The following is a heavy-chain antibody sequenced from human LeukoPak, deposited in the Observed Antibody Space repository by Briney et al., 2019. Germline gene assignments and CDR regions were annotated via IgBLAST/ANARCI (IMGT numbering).Heavy chain of an antibody. V-gene: IGHV3-48*03. Sequence: PGGSLRLSCGASGFTFSSYEMNWVGQAPGKGVEWVSYISSSGSTIYYADSVKGRFTISRDNAKNSLYLQMNSLRAEDTAVYYCAPMECGGDCYQDDAFDIWGQGTMVTVSS. CDR3: APMECGGDCYQDDAFDI. CDR2: ISSSGSTI. J-gene: IGHJ3*02. D-gene: IGHD2-21*02. CDR1: GFTFSSYE.